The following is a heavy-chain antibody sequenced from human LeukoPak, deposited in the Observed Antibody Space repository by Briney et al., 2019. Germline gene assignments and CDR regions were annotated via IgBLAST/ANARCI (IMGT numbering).Heavy chain of an antibody. CDR1: GFTFSIYS. CDR3: AKNRKSSSSDFDY. D-gene: IGHD6-6*01. V-gene: IGHV3-21*06. Sequence: GGSLRLSCAASGFTFSIYSLNWVRQAPGKGVEGVSSFRSSSSCISYEDSVKGRFTITRDNAKNSLYLQMNSLRAEDTAVYYCAKNRKSSSSDFDYWGQGTLVTVSS. J-gene: IGHJ4*02. CDR2: FRSSSSCI.